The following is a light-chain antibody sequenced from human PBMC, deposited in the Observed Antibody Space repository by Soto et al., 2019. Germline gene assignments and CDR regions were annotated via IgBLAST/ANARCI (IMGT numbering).Light chain of an antibody. Sequence: QSVLTQPASVSGSPGQSITISCTGTSSDVGGFNYVSWYQQHPGKAPKLMIYDVTNRPSGVSYRFSGSKSGNTASLTISGLQVEEEADYSCNSYTSSSTYVSGTGTKFTAL. CDR1: SSDVGGFNY. J-gene: IGLJ1*01. V-gene: IGLV2-14*03. CDR2: DVT. CDR3: NSYTSSSTYV.